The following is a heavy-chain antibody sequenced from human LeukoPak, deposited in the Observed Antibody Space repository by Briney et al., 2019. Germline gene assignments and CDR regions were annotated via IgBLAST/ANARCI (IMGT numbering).Heavy chain of an antibody. CDR3: AKARYYDSSGPFDY. J-gene: IGHJ4*02. CDR2: MNPNSGNT. CDR1: GYTFTSYD. Sequence: ASVKVSCKASGYTFTSYDINWVRQATGQGLEWMGWMNPNSGNTGYAQKFQGRVTITRNTSISTAYMELNSLRVEDTAVYYCAKARYYDSSGPFDYWGQGTLVTVSS. D-gene: IGHD3-22*01. V-gene: IGHV1-8*03.